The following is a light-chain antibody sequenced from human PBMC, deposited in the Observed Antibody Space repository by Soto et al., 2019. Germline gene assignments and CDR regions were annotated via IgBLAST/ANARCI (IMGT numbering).Light chain of an antibody. CDR3: QQYGRT. V-gene: IGKV3-20*01. CDR2: GAS. CDR1: QSVSSSY. J-gene: IGKJ1*01. Sequence: EIVLTQSPGTLSVSPGESATLSCRASQSVSSSYLAWYQQKPGQAPRLLIYGASSRATGIPDRFSGSGSGTDFTLTISRLEPEDFAVYYCQQYGRTFGQGTKVDIK.